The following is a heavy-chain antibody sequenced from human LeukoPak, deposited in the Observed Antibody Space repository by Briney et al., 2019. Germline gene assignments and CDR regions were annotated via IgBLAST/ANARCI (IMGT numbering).Heavy chain of an antibody. D-gene: IGHD2-2*01. CDR3: ARSLGYCSRTSCYFPYNWFDP. CDR1: GGTFSSYA. CDR2: IIPIFGTA. V-gene: IGHV1-69*05. J-gene: IGHJ5*02. Sequence: ASVKVSCKASGGTFSSYAISWVRQAPGQGLEWMGGIIPIFGTANYAQKFQGRVTITTDESTSTAYMELSSLRSEDTAVYYCARSLGYCSRTSCYFPYNWFDPWGQGTLVTVSS.